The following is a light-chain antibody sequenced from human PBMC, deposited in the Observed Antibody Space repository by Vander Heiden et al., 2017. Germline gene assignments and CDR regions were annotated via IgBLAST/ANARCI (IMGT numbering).Light chain of an antibody. CDR3: QQYNGWPPKWT. Sequence: EIVMTQSPDTLSVSPGERATLSCRASQSVSINLAWYQQKPGQAPRLLIHGASTRATGIQARFSGSGSGTEFTLTISSLQSEDFALYYCQQYNGWPPKWTFGQGTKVEIK. CDR1: QSVSIN. CDR2: GAS. V-gene: IGKV3-15*01. J-gene: IGKJ1*01.